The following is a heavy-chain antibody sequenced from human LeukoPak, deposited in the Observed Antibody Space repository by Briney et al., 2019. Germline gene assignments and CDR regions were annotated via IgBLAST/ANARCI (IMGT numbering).Heavy chain of an antibody. CDR1: GFTFSSYA. D-gene: IGHD1-26*01. Sequence: PGGSLRLSCAASGFTFSSYAMHWVRQAPGKGLEWVAVISYDGSNKYYADSVKGRFTISRDNAKNTLYLQMNSLRAEDTAVYYCARFPDSGNYLPFGHWGQGTLVTVSS. CDR3: ARFPDSGNYLPFGH. CDR2: ISYDGSNK. V-gene: IGHV3-30*04. J-gene: IGHJ4*02.